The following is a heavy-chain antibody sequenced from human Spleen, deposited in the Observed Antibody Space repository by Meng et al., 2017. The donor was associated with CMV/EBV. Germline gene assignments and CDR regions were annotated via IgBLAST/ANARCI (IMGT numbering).Heavy chain of an antibody. Sequence: GESLKISCAASGFTFSSYSMNWVRQAPGKGLEWVSSISSSSTYIYYADSLKGRFTISRDNAKNSLYLQMNSLRAEDTAVYYCARSGPSGYHYDYWGQGTLVTVSS. CDR1: GFTFSSYS. CDR3: ARSGPSGYHYDY. CDR2: ISSSSTYI. J-gene: IGHJ4*02. D-gene: IGHD5-12*01. V-gene: IGHV3-21*06.